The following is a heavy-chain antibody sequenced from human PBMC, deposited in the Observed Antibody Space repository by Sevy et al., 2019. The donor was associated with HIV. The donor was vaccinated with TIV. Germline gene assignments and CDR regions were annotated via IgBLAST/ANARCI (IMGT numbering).Heavy chain of an antibody. D-gene: IGHD2-21*01. CDR3: STSGNCGGDCYSLSSYYFDY. Sequence: GGSLRLSCAASGFTFSSYSMNWVRQAPGKGAEWVSSISSSSTYTYYADSVKGRFTISRDNAKNSLYLQMNSLRAEDTAVYYCSTSGNCGGDCYSLSSYYFDYWGQGTLVTVSS. J-gene: IGHJ4*02. V-gene: IGHV3-21*01. CDR1: GFTFSSYS. CDR2: ISSSSTYT.